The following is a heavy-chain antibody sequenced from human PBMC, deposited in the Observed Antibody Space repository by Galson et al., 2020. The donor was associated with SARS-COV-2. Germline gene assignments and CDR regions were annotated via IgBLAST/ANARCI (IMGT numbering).Heavy chain of an antibody. CDR3: ARRYGSGSYSYFDY. CDR1: GYSFTSYF. V-gene: IGHV5-51*01. CDR2: IYPGDSHT. D-gene: IGHD3-10*01. J-gene: IGHJ4*02. Sequence: GESLKISCKGSGYSFTSYFIGWVRQIPGKALEWMGIIYPGDSHTRYSPSFQGQVTISADMSISTAYLQWSSLKASDTAMYYCARRYGSGSYSYFDYWGQGTLVTVSS.